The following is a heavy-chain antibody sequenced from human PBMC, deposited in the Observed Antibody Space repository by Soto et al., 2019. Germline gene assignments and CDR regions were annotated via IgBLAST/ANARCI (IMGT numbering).Heavy chain of an antibody. D-gene: IGHD3-16*01. J-gene: IGHJ4*02. V-gene: IGHV4-59*08. CDR3: PSLWGWSVDY. Sequence: QVQLQESGPGLVKPSETLSLTCTVSGGSISSYYWSWIRQPPGKGLEWIGYIYYSGSTNYNPSLTXRFTISVAPSKNPFSLKLSSGTAADTAVYYCPSLWGWSVDYWGQGTLVTVSS. CDR2: IYYSGST. CDR1: GGSISSYY.